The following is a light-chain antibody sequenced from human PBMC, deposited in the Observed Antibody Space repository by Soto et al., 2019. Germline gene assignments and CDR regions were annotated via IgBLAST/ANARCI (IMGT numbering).Light chain of an antibody. CDR3: QKYNSAPPT. Sequence: DIEMTQSPSSLSASVGDRVTITCRASLGIIDYLAWYQQKPGKVPKLLIYAASTLQTGVPSRFSGSGSRTDFTLTISNLQPEDVATYYCQKYNSAPPTFGGGTKVEIK. V-gene: IGKV1-27*01. J-gene: IGKJ4*01. CDR1: LGIIDY. CDR2: AAS.